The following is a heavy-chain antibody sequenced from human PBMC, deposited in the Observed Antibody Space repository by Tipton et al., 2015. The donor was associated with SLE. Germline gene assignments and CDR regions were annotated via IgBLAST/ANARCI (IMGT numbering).Heavy chain of an antibody. CDR2: IYYSGST. J-gene: IGHJ4*02. Sequence: TLSLTCNVSGGSFSSGAYYWSWIRQHPGKGLEWIGYIYYSGSTYYNPSLKGRVSMSVDTSKNQFSLKLTSLTAADTAVYYCARVRGGYGYYFDYWGQGTLVTVSS. V-gene: IGHV4-31*03. CDR1: GGSFSSGAYY. CDR3: ARVRGGYGYYFDY. D-gene: IGHD2-15*01.